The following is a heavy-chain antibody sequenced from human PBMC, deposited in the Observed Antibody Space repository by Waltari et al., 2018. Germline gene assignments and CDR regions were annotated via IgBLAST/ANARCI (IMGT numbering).Heavy chain of an antibody. J-gene: IGHJ3*02. D-gene: IGHD2-15*01. CDR3: ARHYSEGAVDI. CDR2: IYYRRST. V-gene: IGHV4-39*01. CDR1: GGSISSSSYY. Sequence: QLQLQESGPGLVKPSETLPLTCTVSGGSISSSSYYWGWIRQPPGKGLEWIGGIYYRRSTYYDPSLKCRVTISVDTSKSQFALKLSYVTAAVTAVYYCARHYSEGAVDIWGHGTIVTVSS.